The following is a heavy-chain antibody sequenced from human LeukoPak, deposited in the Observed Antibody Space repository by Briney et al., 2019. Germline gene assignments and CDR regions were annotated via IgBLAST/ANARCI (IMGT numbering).Heavy chain of an antibody. J-gene: IGHJ4*02. Sequence: PGGSLRLSCAASGFTFSSYWMHWVRQAPGKGLVWVSRINSDGSSTSYADSVKGRFTISRDNAKNTLYLQVNSLRAEDTAVYYCARGGIAVVDGGRRFDYWGQGTLVTVSS. CDR2: INSDGSST. CDR3: ARGGIAVVDGGRRFDY. CDR1: GFTFSSYW. V-gene: IGHV3-74*01. D-gene: IGHD6-19*01.